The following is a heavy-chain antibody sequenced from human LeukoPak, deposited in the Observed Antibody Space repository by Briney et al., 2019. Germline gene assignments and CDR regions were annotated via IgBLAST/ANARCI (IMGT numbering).Heavy chain of an antibody. V-gene: IGHV3-72*01. CDR1: GFTLRDYH. Sequence: GGSLRLSCVGSGFTLRDYHMDWVRQAPGMGLEWVGRTRSKVRKYATEYAASVKGRFTISRDESENSVFLHLSSLTVEDAALYYCARDGAEGDDSAFDVWGQGTMVTVSS. J-gene: IGHJ3*01. D-gene: IGHD3-22*01. CDR3: ARDGAEGDDSAFDV. CDR2: TRSKVRKYAT.